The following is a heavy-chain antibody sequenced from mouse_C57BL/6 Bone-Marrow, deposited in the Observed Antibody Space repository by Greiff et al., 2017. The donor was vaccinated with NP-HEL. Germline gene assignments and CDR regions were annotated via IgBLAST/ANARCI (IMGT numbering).Heavy chain of an antibody. CDR2: IYPGGGYT. D-gene: IGHD1-1*01. CDR3: ARREDYGSSPPYAMDY. V-gene: IGHV1-63*01. J-gene: IGHJ4*01. Sequence: QVQLQQSGAELVRPGTSVKMSCKASGYTFTNYWIGWAKQRPGHGLEWIGDIYPGGGYTNYNEKFKGQATLTADKSSSTAYMQFSSLTSEDSAIYYCARREDYGSSPPYAMDYWGQGTSVTVSS. CDR1: GYTFTNYW.